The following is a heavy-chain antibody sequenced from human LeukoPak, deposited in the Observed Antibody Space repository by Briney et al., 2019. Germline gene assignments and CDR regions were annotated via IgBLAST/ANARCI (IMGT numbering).Heavy chain of an antibody. CDR3: ATRYSSRENYFDY. Sequence: ASVKVSCKASGYTFTSYYMHWVRQAPEQGLEWMGIINPSGGSTTYAQKFQGRVTMTRDTSTSTVYMELSSLRSEDTAVYYCATRYSSRENYFDYWGQGTLVTVSS. CDR2: INPSGGST. J-gene: IGHJ4*02. CDR1: GYTFTSYY. D-gene: IGHD6-13*01. V-gene: IGHV1-46*01.